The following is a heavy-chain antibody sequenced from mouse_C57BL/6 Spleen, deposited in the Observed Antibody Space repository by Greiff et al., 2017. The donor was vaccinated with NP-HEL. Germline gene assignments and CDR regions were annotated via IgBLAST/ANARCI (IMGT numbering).Heavy chain of an antibody. CDR1: GFNIKDDY. V-gene: IGHV14-4*01. Sequence: EVQLQESGAELVRPGASVKLSCTASGFNIKDDYMHWVKQRPEQGLEWIGWIDPENGDTEYASKFQGKATITADTSSNTAYLQLSSLTSEDTAVYYCTRLSTMVTYAMDYWGQGTSVTVSS. D-gene: IGHD2-2*01. CDR3: TRLSTMVTYAMDY. J-gene: IGHJ4*01. CDR2: IDPENGDT.